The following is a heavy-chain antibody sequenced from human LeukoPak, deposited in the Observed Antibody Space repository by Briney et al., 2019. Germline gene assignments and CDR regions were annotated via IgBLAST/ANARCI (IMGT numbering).Heavy chain of an antibody. V-gene: IGHV3-23*01. CDR3: AKDHSSSWLFFDY. CDR1: GFTFSNHG. Sequence: GGSLRLSCAASGFTFSNHGMNWVRQASGKGLEWVSGISPRGDITYYADSVKGRFTISRDNSKNMLYLELISLTAEDTAVYYCAKDHSSSWLFFDYWGQGTLVTVSS. J-gene: IGHJ4*02. D-gene: IGHD6-13*01. CDR2: ISPRGDIT.